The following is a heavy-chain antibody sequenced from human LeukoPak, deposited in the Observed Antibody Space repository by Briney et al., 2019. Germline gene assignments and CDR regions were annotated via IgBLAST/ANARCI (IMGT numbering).Heavy chain of an antibody. CDR2: ISGTGGTT. Sequence: GGSLRLSCAASGFAFSNFAMSWVRQAPGKGLEWVATISGTGGTTFYADSVKGRFTISSDSSKSTVFLQMNSLRAEDTAVYFCATEGFGSGWSLANYFDHWGQGALVTVSS. CDR3: ATEGFGSGWSLANYFDH. D-gene: IGHD6-19*01. J-gene: IGHJ4*02. CDR1: GFAFSNFA. V-gene: IGHV3-23*01.